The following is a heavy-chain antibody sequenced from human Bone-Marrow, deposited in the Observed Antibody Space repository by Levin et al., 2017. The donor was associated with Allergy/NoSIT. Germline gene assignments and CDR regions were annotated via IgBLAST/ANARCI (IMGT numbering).Heavy chain of an antibody. J-gene: IGHJ3*02. CDR1: GYTFTGYY. CDR2: INPNSGGT. CDR3: ASLDLVEMATIRAGRAFDI. V-gene: IGHV1-2*02. D-gene: IGHD5-24*01. Sequence: ASVKVSCKASGYTFTGYYMHWVRQAPGQGLEWMGWINPNSGGTNYAQKFQGRVTMTRDTSISTAYMELSRLRSDDTAVYYCASLDLVEMATIRAGRAFDIWGQGTMVTVSS.